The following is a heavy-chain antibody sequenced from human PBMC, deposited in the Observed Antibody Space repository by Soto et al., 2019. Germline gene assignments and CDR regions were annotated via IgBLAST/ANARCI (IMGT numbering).Heavy chain of an antibody. J-gene: IGHJ4*02. CDR2: IKEDGSEK. CDR1: GFTFRSYW. Sequence: EVQLVESGGGLVQPGGSVRLSCATSGFTFRSYWMGWVRQAPGKGLEWVANIKEDGSEKYYVDSLKGRFTIYRDNAKNSLYLQMNSLRAEDTAVYYCAREVDGADYWAWGYYIDYWGQGTLVTVSS. CDR3: AREVDGADYWAWGYYIDY. D-gene: IGHD3-3*01. V-gene: IGHV3-7*03.